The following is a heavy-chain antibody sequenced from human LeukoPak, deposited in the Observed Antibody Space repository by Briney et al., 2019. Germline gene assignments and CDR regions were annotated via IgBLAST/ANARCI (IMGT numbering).Heavy chain of an antibody. V-gene: IGHV1-46*03. Sequence: ASVKVSCKASGYTFTSYYMHWVRQAPGQGLEWMGIINPSGGSTSYAQKFQGRVTMTRDTSTSTVYTELSSLRSEDTAVYYCARVLVGATFDYWGQGTLVTVSS. CDR1: GYTFTSYY. CDR2: INPSGGST. J-gene: IGHJ4*02. D-gene: IGHD1-26*01. CDR3: ARVLVGATFDY.